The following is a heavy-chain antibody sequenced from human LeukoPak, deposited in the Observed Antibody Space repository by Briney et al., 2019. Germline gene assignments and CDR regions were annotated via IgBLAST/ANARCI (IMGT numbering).Heavy chain of an antibody. Sequence: PSETLSLTCTVSRGSISSYYWSWIRQPPGKGLEWIGYIYYSGSTNYNPSLKSRVTISVDTSKNQFSLKLSSVTAADTAVYYCARGVTSIAARRSSYFDYWGQGTLVTVSS. V-gene: IGHV4-59*01. D-gene: IGHD6-6*01. CDR2: IYYSGST. CDR3: ARGVTSIAARRSSYFDY. CDR1: RGSISSYY. J-gene: IGHJ4*02.